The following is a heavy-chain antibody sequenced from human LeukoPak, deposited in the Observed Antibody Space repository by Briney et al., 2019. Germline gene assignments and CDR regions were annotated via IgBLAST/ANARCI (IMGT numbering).Heavy chain of an antibody. CDR2: ISGSGDST. J-gene: IGHJ4*02. CDR3: ARSMVRIDY. Sequence: RGSLRLSCAASGFTFSSYAMSWVRQTPGKGLEWVSSISGSGDSTYYADSVKGGFTISRDNSKNTLYLQMNSLRAEDTAVYYCARSMVRIDYWGQGTLVTVSS. D-gene: IGHD3-10*01. V-gene: IGHV3-23*01. CDR1: GFTFSSYA.